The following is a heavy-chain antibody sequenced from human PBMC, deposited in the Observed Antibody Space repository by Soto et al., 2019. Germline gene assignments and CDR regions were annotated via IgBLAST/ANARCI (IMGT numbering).Heavy chain of an antibody. CDR2: IYYSGST. Sequence: KTSETLSLTCTVSGGSISSGGYYWSWIRQHPGKGLEWIGYIYYSGSTYYNPSLKSRVTISVDTSKNQFSLKLSSVTAADTAVYYCARAIRLTIFGVVTSYYFDYWGQGTLVTVSS. CDR3: ARAIRLTIFGVVTSYYFDY. J-gene: IGHJ4*02. V-gene: IGHV4-31*03. D-gene: IGHD3-3*01. CDR1: GGSISSGGYY.